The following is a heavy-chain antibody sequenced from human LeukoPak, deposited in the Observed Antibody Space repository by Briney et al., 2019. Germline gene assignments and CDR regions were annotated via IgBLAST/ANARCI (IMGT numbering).Heavy chain of an antibody. CDR1: GGSISSSSYY. J-gene: IGHJ3*02. CDR3: AKTTYGGNSRRPTFNLGNGAFDI. Sequence: PSETLSLTCTVSGGSISSSSYYWGWIRQPPGKGLEWIGSIYYSGSTYYNPSLKSRVTISVDTSKNQFSLKLSSVTAADTAVYYCAKTTYGGNSRRPTFNLGNGAFDIWGQGTMVTVSS. CDR2: IYYSGST. D-gene: IGHD4-23*01. V-gene: IGHV4-39*01.